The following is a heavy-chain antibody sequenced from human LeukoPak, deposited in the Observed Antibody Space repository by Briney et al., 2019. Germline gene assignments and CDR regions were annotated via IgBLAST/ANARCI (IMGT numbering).Heavy chain of an antibody. D-gene: IGHD2-15*01. V-gene: IGHV4-59*01. Sequence: TSETLSLTCTVSGGSISTYYWSWIRQPPGKGLEYIGYIYYSGSTNYNPSLKSRVTMSLDTSKNQFSLKLSSVTAADTAVYYCAREEVLHGFDIWGQGTMVTVSS. J-gene: IGHJ3*02. CDR3: AREEVLHGFDI. CDR2: IYYSGST. CDR1: GGSISTYY.